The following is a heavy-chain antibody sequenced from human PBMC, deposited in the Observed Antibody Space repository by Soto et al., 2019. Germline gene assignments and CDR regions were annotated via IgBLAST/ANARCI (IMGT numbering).Heavy chain of an antibody. D-gene: IGHD2-2*01. CDR1: GFTFNTYG. V-gene: IGHV3-30*18. J-gene: IGHJ6*01. Sequence: QVQLVESGGGVVQPGRSLRLSCAASGFTFNTYGVHWVRQAPGRGLEWVAVISDDGNNKYYADSVKGRLTSSRDNSKNTPYLQMHRLRAEDTPEYYCAKGQHCRSTSCYYYYYVIDVWGLGTTVAVYS. CDR3: AKGQHCRSTSCYYYYYVIDV. CDR2: ISDDGNNK.